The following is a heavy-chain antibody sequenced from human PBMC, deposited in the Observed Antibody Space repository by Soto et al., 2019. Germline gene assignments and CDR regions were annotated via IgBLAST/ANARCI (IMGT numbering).Heavy chain of an antibody. D-gene: IGHD1-1*01. Sequence: QVQLVQSGAEVKKPGSSVKVSCKASGGTFSSYAISWVRQAPGQGLEWMGGIIPIFGTANYAQKFQGRVTITADEAPSTAYMELRSLRSEETAGYYCARGRGEGYNEKFDYWGQGTLVTVSS. V-gene: IGHV1-69*12. CDR1: GGTFSSYA. CDR3: ARGRGEGYNEKFDY. J-gene: IGHJ4*02. CDR2: IIPIFGTA.